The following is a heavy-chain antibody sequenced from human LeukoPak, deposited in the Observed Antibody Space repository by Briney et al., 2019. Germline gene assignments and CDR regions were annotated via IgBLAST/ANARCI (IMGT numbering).Heavy chain of an antibody. CDR2: IYSGGST. J-gene: IGHJ4*02. CDR3: ARATVVYSSGWPYFDY. CDR1: GFTVSSNY. D-gene: IGHD6-19*01. Sequence: PGGSLRLSCAASGFTVSSNYMSWVRQAPGKGLEWVSVIYSGGSTYYADSVKGRFTISRDNSKNTLYLQMNSLRAEDTAVYYCARATVVYSSGWPYFDYWGQGTLVTVSS. V-gene: IGHV3-66*01.